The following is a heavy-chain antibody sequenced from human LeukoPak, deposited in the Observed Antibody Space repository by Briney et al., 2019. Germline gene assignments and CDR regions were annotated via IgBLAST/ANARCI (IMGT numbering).Heavy chain of an antibody. J-gene: IGHJ4*02. Sequence: PGGSLRLSCAASGFTFSSHSMSWVRQAPGRGLEWVSFISDDTYTIYYADSVRGRFTVSRDNAKNSLFLQVNSLRAEDTAVYYCSRHQRASQYYFDYWGQGTLLAVS. CDR2: ISDDTYTI. CDR1: GFTFSSHS. CDR3: SRHQRASQYYFDY. V-gene: IGHV3-48*01.